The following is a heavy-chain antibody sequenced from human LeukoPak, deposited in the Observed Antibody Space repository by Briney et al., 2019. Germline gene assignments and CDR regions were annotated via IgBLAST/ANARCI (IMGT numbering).Heavy chain of an antibody. V-gene: IGHV3-23*01. CDR2: ISGSGGST. D-gene: IGHD3-10*01. CDR1: GFTFSSYA. Sequence: GGSLRLSCAASGFTFSSYAMSWVRQAPGKGLEWVSAISGSGGSTYYADSVKGRFTISRDNSKNTLYLQMNSLRPEDTALYYCAKGPYGAGNYPTDYWGQGTLVTVSS. J-gene: IGHJ4*02. CDR3: AKGPYGAGNYPTDY.